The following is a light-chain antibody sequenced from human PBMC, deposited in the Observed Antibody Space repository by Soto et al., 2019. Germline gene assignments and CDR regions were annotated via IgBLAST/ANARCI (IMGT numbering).Light chain of an antibody. CDR3: QSYDSILSGVV. V-gene: IGLV1-40*01. Sequence: QSVLTQPPSVSGAPGQRVTISCTGSSSNIGAGYDVHWYQQLPGTAPKLLIYGNINRPSGVPDRFSGSKSGTSASLAITGLQAEDEADYYCQSYDSILSGVVFGGGTQLTVL. J-gene: IGLJ2*01. CDR1: SSNIGAGYD. CDR2: GNI.